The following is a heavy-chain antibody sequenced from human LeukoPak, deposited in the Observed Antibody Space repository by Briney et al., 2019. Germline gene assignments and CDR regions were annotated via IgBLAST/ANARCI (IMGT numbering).Heavy chain of an antibody. CDR1: GFTFSRYW. V-gene: IGHV3-7*01. J-gene: IGHJ6*02. CDR2: IKQDGSEK. Sequence: GGSLRLSCAASGFTFSRYWMSWVRQAPGKGLEWVANIKQDGSEKFYVDSVKGRFTISRDNAKNSLYLQMNSLRAGDTAVYYCARVEMAAALYYYYYGMDVWGQGTTVTVSS. D-gene: IGHD6-13*01. CDR3: ARVEMAAALYYYYYGMDV.